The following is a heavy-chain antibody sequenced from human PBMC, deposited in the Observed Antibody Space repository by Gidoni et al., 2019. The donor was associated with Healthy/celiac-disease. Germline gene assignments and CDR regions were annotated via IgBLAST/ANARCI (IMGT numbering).Heavy chain of an antibody. V-gene: IGHV4-39*01. Sequence: QLQLQESGPGLVKPSETLSLTCTVSGGSISSSSYYWGWIRQPPGKGLEWIGSIYYSGSTYYNPSLKSRVTISVDTSKNQFSLKLSSVTAADTAVYYCARPLGMSGLVRYWGQGTLVTVSS. CDR2: IYYSGST. D-gene: IGHD3-10*02. J-gene: IGHJ4*02. CDR3: ARPLGMSGLVRY. CDR1: GGSISSSSYY.